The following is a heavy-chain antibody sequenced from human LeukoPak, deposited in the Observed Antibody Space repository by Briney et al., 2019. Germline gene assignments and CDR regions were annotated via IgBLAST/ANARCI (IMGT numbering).Heavy chain of an antibody. D-gene: IGHD3/OR15-3a*01. V-gene: IGHV3-23*01. CDR2: ISGSGGST. CDR1: GFTFSSYA. CDR3: AKVGGPWTPLLSSYFDY. Sequence: AGGSLRLSCAASGFTFSSYATSWVRQAPGKGLEWVSAISGSGGSTYYADSVKGRFTISRDNSKNTLYLQMNSLRAEDTAVYYCAKVGGPWTPLLSSYFDYWGQGTLVTVSS. J-gene: IGHJ4*02.